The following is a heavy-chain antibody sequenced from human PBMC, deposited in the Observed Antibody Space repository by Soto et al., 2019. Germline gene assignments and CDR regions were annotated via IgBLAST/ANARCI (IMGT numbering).Heavy chain of an antibody. J-gene: IGHJ4*02. CDR3: ARGRVRWQDY. CDR2: MNPNSGDT. CDR1: GYTFINYD. V-gene: IGHV1-8*01. Sequence: QVQLVQSGAEVKKPGASVKVSCKASGYTFINYDIHWVRQATGQGLEWMGWMNPNSGDTGYAQKFQDRVTMTRDTSISTAYMELSSLRSEDTAVYYCARGRVRWQDYWGQGTLVTVSS. D-gene: IGHD2-15*01.